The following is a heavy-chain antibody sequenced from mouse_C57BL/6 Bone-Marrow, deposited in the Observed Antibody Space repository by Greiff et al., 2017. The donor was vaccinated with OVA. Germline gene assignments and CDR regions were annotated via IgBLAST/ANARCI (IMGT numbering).Heavy chain of an antibody. Sequence: EVQRVESGGGLVKPGGSLKLSCAASGFTFSSYTMSWVRQTPEKRLEWVATISGGGGNTYYPDSVKGRFTISRDNAKNTLYLQMSSLRSEDTALYYCARHDYYGRGAMDYWGQGTSVTVSS. V-gene: IGHV5-9*01. CDR1: GFTFSSYT. J-gene: IGHJ4*01. CDR3: ARHDYYGRGAMDY. CDR2: ISGGGGNT. D-gene: IGHD1-1*01.